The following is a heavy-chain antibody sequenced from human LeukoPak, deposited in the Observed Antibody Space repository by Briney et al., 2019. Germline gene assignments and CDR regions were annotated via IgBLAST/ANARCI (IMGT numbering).Heavy chain of an antibody. Sequence: SETLSLTCTVSGGSISIGSYYWSWLRQHPGKGLEWIGYIFYNGNTYYNPSLKSRLTISGDTSEDQFTLKLSSVTAADTAVYYCARASLKRTYCSSTSCSSSYFDYWGQGTLVTVSS. CDR2: IFYNGNT. J-gene: IGHJ4*02. CDR1: GGSISIGSYY. D-gene: IGHD2-2*01. CDR3: ARASLKRTYCSSTSCSSSYFDY. V-gene: IGHV4-31*03.